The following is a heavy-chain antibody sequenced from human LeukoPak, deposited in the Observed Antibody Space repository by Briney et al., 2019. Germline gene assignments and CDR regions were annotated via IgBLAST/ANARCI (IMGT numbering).Heavy chain of an antibody. D-gene: IGHD1-7*01. CDR3: ARAHNWKYGSFDF. J-gene: IGHJ4*02. CDR2: INSDGSST. V-gene: IGHV3-74*01. CDR1: GFTFSTYS. Sequence: QAGGSLRLSCAASGFTFSTYSMNWVRQAPGKGLVWVSRINSDGSSTSYADSVKGRFTISRDNAKNTLYLQMNSLRAEDTAVYYCARAHNWKYGSFDFWGQGTLVTVSS.